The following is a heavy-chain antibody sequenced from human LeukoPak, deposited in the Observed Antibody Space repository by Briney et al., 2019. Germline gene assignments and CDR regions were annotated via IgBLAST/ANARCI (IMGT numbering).Heavy chain of an antibody. Sequence: WGSLTLTCAASGLSVSNKYLSWVRQVPGKGLEWVSVIYSGGDTYYTDSVKGRLTISRDNSKNTLHLQMKSLRVEDTAVYYCARSNCNSCYLGVMYYFDYWG. V-gene: IGHV3-66*01. J-gene: IGHJ4*01. CDR2: IYSGGDT. CDR1: GLSVSNKY. D-gene: IGHD1/OR15-1a*01. CDR3: ARSNCNSCYLGVMYYFDY.